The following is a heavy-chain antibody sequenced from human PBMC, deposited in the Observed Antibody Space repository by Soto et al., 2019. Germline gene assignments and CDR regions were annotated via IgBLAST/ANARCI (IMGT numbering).Heavy chain of an antibody. Sequence: PSETLSLTCTVSGGSISSSSYYWGWIRQPPGKGLEWIGNIYYSGSTYYNPSLKSRVTISVDTSKNQFSLKLSSVTAADTAVYYCARRDGSGSYSDYWGQGTLVTVSS. CDR3: ARRDGSGSYSDY. CDR1: GGSISSSSYY. D-gene: IGHD3-10*01. J-gene: IGHJ4*02. V-gene: IGHV4-39*01. CDR2: IYYSGST.